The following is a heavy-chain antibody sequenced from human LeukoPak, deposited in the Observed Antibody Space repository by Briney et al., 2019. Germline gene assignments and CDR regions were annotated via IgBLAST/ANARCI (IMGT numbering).Heavy chain of an antibody. J-gene: IGHJ4*02. V-gene: IGHV3-15*07. CDR1: GFNFNDAW. CDR2: IKSNADGATT. D-gene: IGHD3-10*01. CDR3: TSHYGSGGF. Sequence: PGGSLRLSCAASGFNFNDAWMNWVRQAPGKGLQWVGRIKSNADGATTDYIAPVKGRFFIPRDDSKNMLYLQMSSLQIEDTAMYHCTSHYGSGGFWGQGTLVTVSS.